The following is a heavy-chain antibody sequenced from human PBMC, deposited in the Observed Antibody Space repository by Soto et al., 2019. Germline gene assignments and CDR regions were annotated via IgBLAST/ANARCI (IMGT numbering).Heavy chain of an antibody. J-gene: IGHJ5*02. CDR3: ASDLGCYDLYGPDT. Sequence: ASVKVSCKHSRHPSPDSSLHWLRQAPGQEFEWMGRINLNSGETFYGQKFQDRVILPRNMSFNTALLELNRLNSDDTAVYYCASDLGCYDLYGPDTWGQGTLVTVSS. D-gene: IGHD5-12*01. CDR1: RHPSPDSS. V-gene: IGHV1-2*06. CDR2: INLNSGET.